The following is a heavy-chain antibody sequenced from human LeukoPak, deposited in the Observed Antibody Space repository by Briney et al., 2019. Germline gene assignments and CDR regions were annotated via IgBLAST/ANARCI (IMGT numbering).Heavy chain of an antibody. CDR1: GGSISSYY. CDR3: ARDPTYYYDSSGLYYFDY. D-gene: IGHD3-22*01. V-gene: IGHV4-59*12. CDR2: IYYSGST. Sequence: SETLSLTCTVSGGSISSYYWSWIRQPPGKGLEWIGYIYYSGSTNYNPSLKSRVTISVDTSKNQFSLKLSSVTAADTAVYYCARDPTYYYDSSGLYYFDYWGQGTLVTVSS. J-gene: IGHJ4*02.